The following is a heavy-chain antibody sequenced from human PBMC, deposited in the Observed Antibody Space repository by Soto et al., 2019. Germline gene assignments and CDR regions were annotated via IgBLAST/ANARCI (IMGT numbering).Heavy chain of an antibody. CDR1: GGSISSGGYS. J-gene: IGHJ4*02. CDR3: ARASGIVGATALDY. V-gene: IGHV4-30-2*01. CDR2: IYHSGST. Sequence: QLQPQESGSGLVKPSQTLSLTCAVSGGSISSGGYSWSWIRQPPGKGLEWIGYIYHSGSTYYNPSLKSRVTISVDRSKNQFFLKLSSVTAADTAVYYCARASGIVGATALDYWGQGTLVIVSS. D-gene: IGHD1-26*01.